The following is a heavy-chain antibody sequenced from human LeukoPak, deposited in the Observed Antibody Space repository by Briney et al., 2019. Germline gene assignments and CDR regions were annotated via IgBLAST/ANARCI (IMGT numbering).Heavy chain of an antibody. D-gene: IGHD6-19*01. CDR2: INPSGGST. V-gene: IGHV1-46*01. CDR3: ARDSSGWYYFHY. CDR1: GYTFTGYY. J-gene: IGHJ4*02. Sequence: GASVKVSCKASGYTFTGYYMQWVRQAPGQGLEWMGIINPSGGSTSYAQKFQGRVTMTRDTSTSTVYMELSSLRSEDTAVYYCARDSSGWYYFHYWGQGTLVTVSS.